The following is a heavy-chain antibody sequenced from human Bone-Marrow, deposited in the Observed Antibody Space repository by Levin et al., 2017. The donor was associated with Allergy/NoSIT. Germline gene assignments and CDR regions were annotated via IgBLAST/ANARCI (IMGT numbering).Heavy chain of an antibody. D-gene: IGHD3-22*01. CDR3: ARVGSYYDSFGYYWRFIEN. J-gene: IGHJ4*02. CDR1: GDSITNDY. Sequence: KTSETLSLTCTVSGDSITNDYWSWFRQPPGKELEWIGFISHRGGTNYNPPLMSRITISIDTFKNQFSLRLNSVTTADTAVYYCARVGSYYDSFGYYWRFIENWGQGTLVTVSS. V-gene: IGHV4-59*01. CDR2: ISHRGGT.